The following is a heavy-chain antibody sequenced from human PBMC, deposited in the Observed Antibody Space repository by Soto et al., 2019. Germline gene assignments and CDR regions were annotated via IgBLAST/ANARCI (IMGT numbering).Heavy chain of an antibody. J-gene: IGHJ3*02. V-gene: IGHV1-8*01. CDR2: MNPNSGNT. Sequence: QVQLVQSGAEVKKPGASVKVSCKASGYTFTSYDINWVRQATGKGLEWMGWMNPNSGNTGYAQTFQGRVTMTRNTSISTAYMELSSLRSEDTAVYYCAILSGERLFVWAGAFDIWGQGTMVTVSS. CDR3: AILSGERLFVWAGAFDI. D-gene: IGHD3-3*01. CDR1: GYTFTSYD.